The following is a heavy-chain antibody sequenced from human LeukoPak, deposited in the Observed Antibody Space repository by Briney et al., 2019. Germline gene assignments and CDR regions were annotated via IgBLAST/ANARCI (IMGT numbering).Heavy chain of an antibody. V-gene: IGHV3-23*01. J-gene: IGHJ4*02. Sequence: PGGSLRLSCAASGFTFSSYAMSWVRQTPGKGLEWVSSISSSGRNTYYADSVKGRFTTSRDNSENTLYLQVSSLRAEDTAVYYCAKRDRPCSGDCSAPYYFDYWGQGTLVTVSS. CDR1: GFTFSSYA. CDR3: AKRDRPCSGDCSAPYYFDY. D-gene: IGHD2-21*02. CDR2: ISSSGRNT.